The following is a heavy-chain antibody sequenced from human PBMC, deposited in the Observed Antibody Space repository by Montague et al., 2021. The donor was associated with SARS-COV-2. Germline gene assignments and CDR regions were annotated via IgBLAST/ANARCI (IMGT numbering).Heavy chain of an antibody. CDR1: GFTFSSYD. V-gene: IGHV3-13*04. CDR3: ARALTAYGDFWSGYYKGYYYYYMDV. Sequence: SLRLSCAASGFTFSSYDMHWVRQATGKGLEWVSAIGTAGDTYYPGSVXXRFTISRENAKNSLYLQMNSLRAGDTAVYYCARALTAYGDFWSGYYKGYYYYYMDVWGKGTTVTVSS. CDR2: IGTAGDT. J-gene: IGHJ6*03. D-gene: IGHD3-3*01.